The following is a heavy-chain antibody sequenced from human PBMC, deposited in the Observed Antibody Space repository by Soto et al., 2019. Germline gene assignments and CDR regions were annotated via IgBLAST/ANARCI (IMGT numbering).Heavy chain of an antibody. D-gene: IGHD3-22*01. CDR1: GFTFSSYS. CDR2: ISSSSSYI. Sequence: GSLRLSCAASGFTFSSYSMNWVRQAPGKGLEWVSSISSSSSYIYYADSVKGRFTISRDNAKNSLYLQMNSLRAEDTAVYYCARENDSSGYYGASDFDYWGQGTLVTVSS. V-gene: IGHV3-21*01. CDR3: ARENDSSGYYGASDFDY. J-gene: IGHJ4*02.